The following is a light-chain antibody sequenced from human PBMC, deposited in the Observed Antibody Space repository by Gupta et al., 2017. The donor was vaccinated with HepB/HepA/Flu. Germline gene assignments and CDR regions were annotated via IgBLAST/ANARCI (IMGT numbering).Light chain of an antibody. J-gene: IGLJ1*01. CDR1: SSDVGSYNL. Sequence: QSALTQPASVSGSPGQSITISCTGTSSDVGSYNLVSWYQQHPGKAPKLMIDEVSKRPSGVSNRFSGSKSGKTASLTIYGLQAEDEADYYCCSYEGSSTPEVFGTGTKVTVL. CDR2: EVS. CDR3: CSYEGSSTPEV. V-gene: IGLV2-23*02.